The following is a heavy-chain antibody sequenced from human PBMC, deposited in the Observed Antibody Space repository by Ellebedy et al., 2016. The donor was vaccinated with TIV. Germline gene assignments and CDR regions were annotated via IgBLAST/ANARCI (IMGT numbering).Heavy chain of an antibody. V-gene: IGHV3-21*01. Sequence: GESLKISCTASGFTVSSNYMNWVRQAPGKGLEWVSSISTSSTNIYYSDSVRGRFTISRDDASNSMYLQMNSLRVEDTAVYYCARFARGAPFADFYYFMDGWGRGTTVTVSS. CDR1: GFTVSSNY. CDR3: ARFARGAPFADFYYFMDG. D-gene: IGHD3-10*01. J-gene: IGHJ6*03. CDR2: ISTSSTNI.